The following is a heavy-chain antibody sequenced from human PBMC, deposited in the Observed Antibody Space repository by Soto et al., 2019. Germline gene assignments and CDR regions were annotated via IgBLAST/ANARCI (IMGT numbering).Heavy chain of an antibody. CDR2: ISSSSSYI. D-gene: IGHD5-18*01. V-gene: IGHV3-21*01. CDR1: GFTFSSYS. CDR3: ARADVDTAMVTYGLDY. Sequence: GGSLRLSCAASGFTFSSYSMNWVRQAPGKGLEWVSSISSSSSYIYYADSVKGRFTIYRDNAKNSLYLQMNSLRAEDTAVYYCARADVDTAMVTYGLDYWGQGTLVTVSS. J-gene: IGHJ4*02.